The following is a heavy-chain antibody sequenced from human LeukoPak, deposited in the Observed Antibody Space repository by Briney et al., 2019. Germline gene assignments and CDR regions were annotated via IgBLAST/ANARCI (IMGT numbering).Heavy chain of an antibody. D-gene: IGHD6-6*01. CDR2: IIPIFGTA. V-gene: IGHV1-69*01. J-gene: IGHJ2*01. CDR1: GGTFSSYA. Sequence: ASVKVSCKASGGTFSSYAISWVRQAPGQGLEWMGGIIPIFGTANYAQKFQGRVTITADESTSTAYMELSSLRSEDTAVYYCARVRGWYSSSAGYFDLWGRGTLVTVSS. CDR3: ARVRGWYSSSAGYFDL.